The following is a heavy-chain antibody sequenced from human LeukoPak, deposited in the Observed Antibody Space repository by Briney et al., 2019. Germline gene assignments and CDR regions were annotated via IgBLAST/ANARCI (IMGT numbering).Heavy chain of an antibody. CDR3: AKTLSYSSGWVY. CDR1: GFTVSSNYA. V-gene: IGHV3-23*01. CDR2: ISGSGGST. D-gene: IGHD6-19*01. J-gene: IGHJ4*02. Sequence: GGSLRLSCAASGFTVSSNYAMTWVRQAPGKGLEWVSAISGSGGSTYYADSVKGRFTISRDNSKNTLYLQMNSVRAEDAALYFCAKTLSYSSGWVYWGQGTLVTVSP.